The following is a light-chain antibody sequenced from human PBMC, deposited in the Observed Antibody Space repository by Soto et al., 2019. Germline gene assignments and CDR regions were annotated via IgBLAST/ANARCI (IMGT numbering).Light chain of an antibody. CDR1: SSNIGSNY. V-gene: IGLV1-47*01. J-gene: IGLJ1*01. CDR3: AAWDDSLSGSV. Sequence: SALTQRPSASGTPGQRVTISCSGSSSNIGSNYVYWYQQLPGTAPKLLIYRNNQRPSGVPDRFSGSKSGTSASLAISGLRSEDEADYYCAAWDDSLSGSVFGTGPNVTVL. CDR2: RNN.